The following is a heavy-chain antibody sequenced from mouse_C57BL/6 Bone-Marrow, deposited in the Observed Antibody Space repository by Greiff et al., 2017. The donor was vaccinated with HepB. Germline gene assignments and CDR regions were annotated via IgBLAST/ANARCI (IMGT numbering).Heavy chain of an antibody. CDR2: ISSGGDYI. Sequence: DVQLVESGEGLVKPGGSLKLSCAASGFTFSSYAMSWVRQTPEKRLEWVAYISSGGDYIYYADTVKGRFTISRDNARNTLYLQMSSLKSEDTAMYYCTRDHYGSSYWYFDVWGTGTTVTVSS. D-gene: IGHD1-1*01. CDR3: TRDHYGSSYWYFDV. CDR1: GFTFSSYA. V-gene: IGHV5-9-1*02. J-gene: IGHJ1*03.